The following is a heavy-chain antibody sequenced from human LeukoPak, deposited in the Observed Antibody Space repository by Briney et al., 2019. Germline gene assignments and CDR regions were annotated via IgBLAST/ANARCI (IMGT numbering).Heavy chain of an antibody. D-gene: IGHD6-19*01. CDR3: ARDSPGAVAGGGPGWFDP. CDR2: IYYSGST. Sequence: SETLSLTCTVSGGSISSYYWSWIRQPPGKGLEWIGYIYYSGSTNYNPSLKRRVTISVDTSKNQFSLKLSSVTAADTAVYYCARDSPGAVAGGGPGWFDPWGQGTLVTVSS. J-gene: IGHJ5*02. CDR1: GGSISSYY. V-gene: IGHV4-59*01.